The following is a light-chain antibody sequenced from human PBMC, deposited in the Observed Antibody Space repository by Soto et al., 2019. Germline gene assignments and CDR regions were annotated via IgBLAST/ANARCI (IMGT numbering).Light chain of an antibody. CDR3: GSYTSSISVV. J-gene: IGLJ2*01. V-gene: IGLV2-14*03. CDR2: DVS. CDR1: SSDVGGYNY. Sequence: QSALTQPASVSGSPGQSITISCTGTSSDVGGYNYVSWYQQHPGKAPKLMIYDVSNRPSGVSNRFSGSKSGNTASLTISGLQAEDVADYYCGSYTSSISVVFGGGTKLPV.